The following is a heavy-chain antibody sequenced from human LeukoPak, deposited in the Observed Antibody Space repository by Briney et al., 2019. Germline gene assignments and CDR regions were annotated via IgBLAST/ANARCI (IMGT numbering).Heavy chain of an antibody. CDR1: GYTLTELS. Sequence: ASVKVSCKVSGYTLTELSMHWVRQAPGKGLEWMGGFDPEDGETIYAQKLQGRVTMTEDTSTDTAYMELSRLRSDDTAVYYCARVPRMATTYDYWGQGTLVTVSS. CDR3: ARVPRMATTYDY. J-gene: IGHJ4*02. D-gene: IGHD5-24*01. CDR2: FDPEDGET. V-gene: IGHV1-24*01.